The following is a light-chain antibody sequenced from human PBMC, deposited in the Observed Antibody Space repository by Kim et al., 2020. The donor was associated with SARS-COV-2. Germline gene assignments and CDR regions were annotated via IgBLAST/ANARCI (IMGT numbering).Light chain of an antibody. Sequence: SGSPGQTATSTCSGDRLGEKYVCWYQQKPGQSPEVVLYQDTKRPSEIPDRFSGSNSGNTATLTISRTQAMDEADYYCQVWDSTTTVFGGGTQLTVL. CDR2: QDT. J-gene: IGLJ2*01. CDR3: QVWDSTTTV. CDR1: RLGEKY. V-gene: IGLV3-1*01.